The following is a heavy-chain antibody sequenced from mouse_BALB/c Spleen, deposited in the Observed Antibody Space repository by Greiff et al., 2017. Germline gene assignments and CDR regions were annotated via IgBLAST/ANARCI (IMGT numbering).Heavy chain of an antibody. V-gene: IGHV1-7*01. Sequence: QVQLQQSGAELAKPGASVKMSCKASGYTFTSYWMHWVKQRPGQGLEWIGYINPSTGYTEYNQKFKDKATLTADKSSSTAYMQLSSLTSEDSAVYYCARKDYRYDVADFDYWGQGTTLTVSS. J-gene: IGHJ2*01. CDR3: ARKDYRYDVADFDY. CDR2: INPSTGYT. CDR1: GYTFTSYW. D-gene: IGHD2-14*01.